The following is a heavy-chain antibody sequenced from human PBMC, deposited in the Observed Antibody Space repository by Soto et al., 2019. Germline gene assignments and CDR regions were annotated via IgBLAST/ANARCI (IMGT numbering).Heavy chain of an antibody. Sequence: SETLSLTCTVSGDSINSCYWSWVRQPPGRGLEWIGYVYYTGTTNSNPSLKSRVTISADTSKNLFSLKVVSVTPADTAVYFCARDMSGGSSWYEFDSWGPGTLVTVAS. CDR1: GDSINSCY. CDR3: ARDMSGGSSWYEFDS. CDR2: VYYTGTT. D-gene: IGHD6-13*01. J-gene: IGHJ4*02. V-gene: IGHV4-59*01.